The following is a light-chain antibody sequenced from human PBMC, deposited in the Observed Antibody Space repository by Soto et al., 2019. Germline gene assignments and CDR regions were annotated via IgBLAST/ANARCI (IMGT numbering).Light chain of an antibody. V-gene: IGLV2-23*02. J-gene: IGLJ1*01. CDR3: CSYAGSTNFYV. Sequence: QSALTQPASVSGSPGQSITISCTGTSSDVGNYNLVSWYQQHPGKAPKLMIYEVSERPSGVSNRFSGSKSGNTASLTISGLQAEDAADYYCCSYAGSTNFYVFGTGTKLTVL. CDR2: EVS. CDR1: SSDVGNYNL.